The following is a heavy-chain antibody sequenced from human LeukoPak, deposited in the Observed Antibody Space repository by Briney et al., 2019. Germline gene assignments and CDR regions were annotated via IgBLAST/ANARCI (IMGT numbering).Heavy chain of an antibody. Sequence: PGGSLRLSCAASGFTFSSYVMHWVRQAPGKGLEWVAIISYDGSNEYYADSVKGRFTISRDNSKNTLYLQMNSLRAEDTAVYYCARWFGELYGWFDPWGQGTLVTVSS. V-gene: IGHV3-30*04. CDR2: ISYDGSNE. CDR3: ARWFGELYGWFDP. CDR1: GFTFSSYV. J-gene: IGHJ5*02. D-gene: IGHD3-10*01.